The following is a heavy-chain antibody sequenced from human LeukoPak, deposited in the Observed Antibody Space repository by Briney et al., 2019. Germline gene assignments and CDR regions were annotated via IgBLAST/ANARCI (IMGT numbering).Heavy chain of an antibody. CDR2: INPNSGGT. CDR1: GDSFTGYY. Sequence: ASVKVSCKASGDSFTGYYMHWVRQAPGQGLEWLGWINPNSGGTNYVQKFQGRVNMTGDTSISTAYMELSRLRSGDTAVYYCARGQPWGDRGYDGDKFDYWGQGTLVTVSS. V-gene: IGHV1-2*02. CDR3: ARGQPWGDRGYDGDKFDY. D-gene: IGHD5-12*01. J-gene: IGHJ4*02.